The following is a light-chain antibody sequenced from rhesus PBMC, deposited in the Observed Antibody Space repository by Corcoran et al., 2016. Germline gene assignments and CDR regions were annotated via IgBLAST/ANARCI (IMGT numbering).Light chain of an antibody. CDR1: QSLLDSEDGNTY. V-gene: IGKV2-104*02. CDR3: MQALEFPFT. Sequence: DIVMTQTPLSLPVTPGEPASISCRSSQSLLDSEDGNTYLDWYLQKPGQFPPLLIYEVSNRASGVPDRCSGSGSETNFTLKISRVEAEDVWVYYCMQALEFPFTFGPGTKLDIK. CDR2: EVS. J-gene: IGKJ3*01.